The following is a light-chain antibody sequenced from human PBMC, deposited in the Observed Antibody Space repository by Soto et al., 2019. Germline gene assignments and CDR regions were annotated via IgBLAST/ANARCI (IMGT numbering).Light chain of an antibody. Sequence: DIQMTQSPSSLSASVGDRVTITCRASQSISGSLNWYQHKPGKAPNLLIYDASSLQSGVPSRFSGRGSGTDFILTISRLQPEDFATYYCQQSYSIPLTFGGGTKVDIK. V-gene: IGKV1-39*01. J-gene: IGKJ4*01. CDR2: DAS. CDR3: QQSYSIPLT. CDR1: QSISGS.